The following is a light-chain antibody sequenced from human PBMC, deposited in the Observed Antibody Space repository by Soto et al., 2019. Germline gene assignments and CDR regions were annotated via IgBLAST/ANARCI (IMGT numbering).Light chain of an antibody. J-gene: IGKJ4*01. Sequence: DLPLTQSPSFLSASVGDRVTITCRASQGIGSYLGWYQQAPGKAPKLLIYGASTLQSGVPSRFGGSGSGTEFTLTISSLQPEDVATYYCQQLNTYPAFGGGTKVEI. CDR2: GAS. CDR3: QQLNTYPA. V-gene: IGKV1-9*01. CDR1: QGIGSY.